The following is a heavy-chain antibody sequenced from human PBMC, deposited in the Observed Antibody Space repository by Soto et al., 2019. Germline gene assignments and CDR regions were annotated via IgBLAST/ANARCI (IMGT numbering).Heavy chain of an antibody. V-gene: IGHV3-33*01. Sequence: GGSLRLSCAASGFTFISYGMHWVRQAPGKGLEWVAVIWYDGSNKYYADSVKGRFTISRDNSKNTLYLQMNSLRAEDTAVYYCARDLSYCSSTSCYYYGMDVWGQGTTVTVSS. CDR2: IWYDGSNK. D-gene: IGHD2-2*01. CDR3: ARDLSYCSSTSCYYYGMDV. CDR1: GFTFISYG. J-gene: IGHJ6*02.